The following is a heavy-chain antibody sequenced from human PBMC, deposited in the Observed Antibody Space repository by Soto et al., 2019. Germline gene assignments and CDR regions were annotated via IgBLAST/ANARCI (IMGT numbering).Heavy chain of an antibody. V-gene: IGHV3-30-3*01. J-gene: IGHJ5*02. CDR2: ISYDGSNK. D-gene: IGHD3-3*01. CDR1: GFTFSSYA. Sequence: PGGSLRLSCAASGFTFSSYAMHWVRQAPGKGLEWVAVISYDGSNKYYADSVKGRFTISRDNSKNTLYLQMNSLRAEDTAVYYCARDSSYDFWSGYNWFDPWGQGTLVTVSS. CDR3: ARDSSYDFWSGYNWFDP.